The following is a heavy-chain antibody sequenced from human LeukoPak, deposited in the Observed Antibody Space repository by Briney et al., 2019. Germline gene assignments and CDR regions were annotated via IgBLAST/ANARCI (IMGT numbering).Heavy chain of an antibody. CDR2: ITSSSSYI. Sequence: GGSLRLSCAASGITFSSYSMNWVRQAPGKGLEWVSSITSSSSYIYYADSVKGRFTISRDNAKNSLYLQMNSLRAEDTAVYYCARHVVALGFDYWGQGTLVTVSS. CDR1: GITFSSYS. J-gene: IGHJ4*02. V-gene: IGHV3-21*01. D-gene: IGHD3-22*01. CDR3: ARHVVALGFDY.